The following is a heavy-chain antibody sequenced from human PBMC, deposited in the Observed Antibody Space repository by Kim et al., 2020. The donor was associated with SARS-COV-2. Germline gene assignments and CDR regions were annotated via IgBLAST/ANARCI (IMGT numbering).Heavy chain of an antibody. CDR1: GVSFSGYY. CDR3: AYFVLDSSGWDGGHWFDP. D-gene: IGHD6-19*01. Sequence: SETLSLTCAVYGVSFSGYYWSWIRQPPGKGLEWIGEINHSGSTNYNPSLKSRVTISVDTSKNQFSLKLSSVTAADTAVYYCAYFVLDSSGWDGGHWFDPWGQGTLVTVSS. J-gene: IGHJ5*02. CDR2: INHSGST. V-gene: IGHV4-34*01.